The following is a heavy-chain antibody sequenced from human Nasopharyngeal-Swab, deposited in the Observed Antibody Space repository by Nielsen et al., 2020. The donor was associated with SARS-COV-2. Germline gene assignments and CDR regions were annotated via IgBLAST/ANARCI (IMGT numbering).Heavy chain of an antibody. CDR2: IKSKTDGGTS. V-gene: IGHV3-15*01. CDR3: TTSSSGWFEVDY. D-gene: IGHD6-19*01. CDR1: GFTFSNAW. Sequence: GESLKISCAASGFTFSNAWMSWVRQAPGTGLEWVGRIKSKTDGGTSDYAAPVKGRFTISRDDSKNTLYLQMNSLRTEDTAVYYCTTSSSGWFEVDYWGQGTLVTVSS. J-gene: IGHJ4*02.